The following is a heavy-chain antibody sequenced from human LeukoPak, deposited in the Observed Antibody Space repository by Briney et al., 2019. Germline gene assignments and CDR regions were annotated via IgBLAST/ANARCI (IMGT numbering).Heavy chain of an antibody. CDR1: GGSFSGYY. CDR2: IYTSGST. CDR3: ARDSSGYGVYYFDY. Sequence: SETLSLTCAVYGGSFSGYYWSWIRQPPGKGLEWIGRIYTSGSTNYNPSLKSRVTISVDTSKNQFSLKLSSVTAADTAVYYCARDSSGYGVYYFDYWGQGTLVTVSS. V-gene: IGHV4-59*10. J-gene: IGHJ4*02. D-gene: IGHD3-22*01.